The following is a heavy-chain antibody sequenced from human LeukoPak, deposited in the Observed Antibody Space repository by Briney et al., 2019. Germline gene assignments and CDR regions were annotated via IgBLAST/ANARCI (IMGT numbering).Heavy chain of an antibody. Sequence: ASVKVSCKVSGYTFSGYYLHWVRQAPGQGLEWMGRINPNSGGTNYAQKFQGRVTMTRDTSISKAYMDLSSLTSDDTAVYYCARDQEAFDYWGQGTLVTVSS. V-gene: IGHV1-2*06. CDR1: GYTFSGYY. CDR3: ARDQEAFDY. J-gene: IGHJ4*02. CDR2: INPNSGGT.